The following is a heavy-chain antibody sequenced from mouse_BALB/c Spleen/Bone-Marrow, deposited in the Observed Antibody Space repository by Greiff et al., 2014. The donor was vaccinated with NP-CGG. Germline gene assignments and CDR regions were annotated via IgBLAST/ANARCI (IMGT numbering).Heavy chain of an antibody. CDR2: IYPGDGDT. D-gene: IGHD1-1*01. Sequence: QVQLKESGAELVRPGSSVKISCKASGYAFSNYWMNWVKQRPGQGLEWIGQIYPGDGDTNYNGKFKGKATLTADKSSSTAYMQLSSLTSEDSAVYFCARDYYGSRYYFDYWGQGTTLTVSS. J-gene: IGHJ2*01. CDR3: ARDYYGSRYYFDY. CDR1: GYAFSNYW. V-gene: IGHV1-80*01.